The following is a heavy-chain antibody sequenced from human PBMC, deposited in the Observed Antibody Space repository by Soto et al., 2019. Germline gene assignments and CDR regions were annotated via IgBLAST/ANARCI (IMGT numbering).Heavy chain of an antibody. Sequence: ASVKVSCKPSGYIFTSYYMHWVRQAPGQGLEWMGRIDPKSGDAKYEQKFRGRVTMTSDTSMKTAYMELNSLISDDTAIYYCARVRPGVSTPSCFFALWGGGTLV. J-gene: IGHJ2*01. CDR3: ARVRPGVSTPSCFFAL. CDR1: GYIFTSYY. D-gene: IGHD3-3*01. CDR2: IDPKSGDA. V-gene: IGHV1-2*02.